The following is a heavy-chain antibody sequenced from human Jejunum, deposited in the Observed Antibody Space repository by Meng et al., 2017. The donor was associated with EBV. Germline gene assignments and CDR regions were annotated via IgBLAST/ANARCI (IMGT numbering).Heavy chain of an antibody. D-gene: IGHD6-19*01. CDR1: GFNVRNGY. J-gene: IGHJ5*01. Sequence: QWVYPGCALTEQVGALRPSCAAPGFNVRNGYFSWVLLAPGKGLEWVSVIYSDRTTHYAATVTGRFTMSRDNSKSTLFLQMDSLRAEYTAIYCCAKRETSGWYDLWGQGTLVTVSS. V-gene: IGHV3-53*01. CDR2: IYSDRTT. CDR3: AKRETSGWYDL.